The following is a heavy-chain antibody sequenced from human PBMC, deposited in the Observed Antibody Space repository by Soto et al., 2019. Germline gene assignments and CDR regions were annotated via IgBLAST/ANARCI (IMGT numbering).Heavy chain of an antibody. CDR1: GYTFTSYY. Sequence: ASVKVSFKASGYTFTSYYMHWLRQAPGQGLEWMGIINPSGGSTSYAQKFQGRVTMTRDTSTSTVYMELSSLRSEDTAVYYCARESPYDILTGQPYYYGMDVWGQETTVTVSS. CDR2: INPSGGST. V-gene: IGHV1-46*01. J-gene: IGHJ6*02. CDR3: ARESPYDILTGQPYYYGMDV. D-gene: IGHD3-9*01.